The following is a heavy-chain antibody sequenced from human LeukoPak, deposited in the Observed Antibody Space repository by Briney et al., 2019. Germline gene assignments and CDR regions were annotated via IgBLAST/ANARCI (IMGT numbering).Heavy chain of an antibody. J-gene: IGHJ3*02. Sequence: SETLSLTCAGYGGSFSGYYWSWIRQPPGKGLEWIGEINHSGSTNYNPSLKSRVTISVDTSKNQFSLKLSSVTAADTAVYYCAREGSHDAFDIWGQGTMVTVSS. CDR1: GGSFSGYY. CDR2: INHSGST. V-gene: IGHV4-34*01. D-gene: IGHD1-26*01. CDR3: AREGSHDAFDI.